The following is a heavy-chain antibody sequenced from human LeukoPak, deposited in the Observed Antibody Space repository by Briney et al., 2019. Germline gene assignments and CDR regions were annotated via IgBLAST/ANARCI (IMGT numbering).Heavy chain of an antibody. D-gene: IGHD6-6*01. V-gene: IGHV4-4*02. J-gene: IGHJ4*02. CDR1: GGSISSSNW. Sequence: SETLSLTCAVSGGSISSSNWWSWVRQPPGKGLEWIGEIYHSGSTNYNPSLKSRVTISVDKSKNQFSLKLSSVTAADTAVYYCARGRSACSSSPSCYFDYWGQGTLVTVSS. CDR2: IYHSGST. CDR3: ARGRSACSSSPSCYFDY.